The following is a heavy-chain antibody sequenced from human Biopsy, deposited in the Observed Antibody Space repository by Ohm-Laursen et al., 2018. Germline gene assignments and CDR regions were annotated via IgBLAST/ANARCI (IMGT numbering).Heavy chain of an antibody. CDR3: ARGPHSGSHSCFDY. V-gene: IGHV1-69*13. J-gene: IGHJ4*02. D-gene: IGHD1-26*01. CDR1: GGTFINYA. CDR2: IIPMFGTA. Sequence: SVKVSCKAPGGTFINYAISWVRQAPGQGLEWMGGIIPMFGTANYAQMLQGRVTISADESTSTSYMELSSLTTEDTAIYYCARGPHSGSHSCFDYWGQGTLVTVSS.